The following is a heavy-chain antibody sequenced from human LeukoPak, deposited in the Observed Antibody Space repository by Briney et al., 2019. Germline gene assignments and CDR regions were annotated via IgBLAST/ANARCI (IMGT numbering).Heavy chain of an antibody. Sequence: GGSLRLSCSASGFTFSTYWMSWVRQAPGKGLVWVSRIASDGSSTTYADSVKGRFSISRDNAKNTLYLQMNSLRVEDTAVYYCARGRPHGNDYWGQGTLVTVSS. V-gene: IGHV3-74*01. CDR2: IASDGSST. CDR3: ARGRPHGNDY. D-gene: IGHD4-23*01. J-gene: IGHJ4*02. CDR1: GFTFSTYW.